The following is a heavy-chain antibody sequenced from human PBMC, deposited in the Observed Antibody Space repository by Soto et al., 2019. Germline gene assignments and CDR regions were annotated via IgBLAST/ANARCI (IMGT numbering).Heavy chain of an antibody. D-gene: IGHD1-26*01. CDR2: VRSDGDTT. V-gene: IGHV3-23*01. Sequence: EVQVLESGGGLVQPGGSLRLSCAASGFTFSRYGMNWVRQAPGKGLEWVSGVRSDGDTTYNADSVKGRFTVSRDNFRNTVDLQMNNRRVEDTAVYYCAKGKGVGATPDGANCWGQGTLVTVSS. CDR1: GFTFSRYG. J-gene: IGHJ4*02. CDR3: AKGKGVGATPDGANC.